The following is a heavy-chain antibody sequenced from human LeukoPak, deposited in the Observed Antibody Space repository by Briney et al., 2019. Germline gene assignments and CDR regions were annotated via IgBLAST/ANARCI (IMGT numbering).Heavy chain of an antibody. CDR3: AREALGYCSSTSCSNYLDY. V-gene: IGHV1-69*06. J-gene: IGHJ4*02. CDR1: GGTFSSYA. D-gene: IGHD2-2*01. Sequence: ASVKVSCKASGGTFSSYAISWVRQAPGQGLEWMGGIIPIFGTANYAQKFQGRVTITADKSTSTAYMELSSLRSEDTAVYYCAREALGYCSSTSCSNYLDYWGQGTLVTVSS. CDR2: IIPIFGTA.